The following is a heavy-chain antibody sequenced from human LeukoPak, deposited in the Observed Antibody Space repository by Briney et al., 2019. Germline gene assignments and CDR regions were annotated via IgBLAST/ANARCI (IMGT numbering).Heavy chain of an antibody. CDR3: AKGTDFWSGYCDY. Sequence: GGSLRLSCAASGFTFSSYAMHWVRQAPGKGLEWVAVISYDGSNKCYADSVKGRFTISRDNSKNTLYLQMNSLRAEDTAVYYCAKGTDFWSGYCDYWGQGTLVTVSS. CDR2: ISYDGSNK. J-gene: IGHJ4*02. V-gene: IGHV3-30-3*01. CDR1: GFTFSSYA. D-gene: IGHD3-3*01.